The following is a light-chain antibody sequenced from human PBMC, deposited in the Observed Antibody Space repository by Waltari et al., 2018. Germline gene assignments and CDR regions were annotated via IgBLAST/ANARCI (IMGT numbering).Light chain of an antibody. J-gene: IGLJ2*01. Sequence: QSALTQPASVSGSPGQSITISCTGTSSDIGGYDYVPWYQQPPGKAPKLMIYDVSNRPSGVSNRFSGSKSGNTASLTISGLQAEDEADYYCSSYTTSSTLEFGGGTKLTVL. CDR1: SSDIGGYDY. V-gene: IGLV2-14*03. CDR3: SSYTTSSTLE. CDR2: DVS.